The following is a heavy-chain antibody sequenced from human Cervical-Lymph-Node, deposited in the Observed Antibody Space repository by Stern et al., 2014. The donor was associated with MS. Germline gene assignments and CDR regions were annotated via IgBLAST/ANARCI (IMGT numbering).Heavy chain of an antibody. D-gene: IGHD2-21*02. CDR2: IYLADEN. J-gene: IGHJ5*02. Sequence: QITLKESGPTLVKPTQTLTLTCTFSGFSLSTSGVGVGWVRQSPGKALEWLALIYLADENVYNPSMKDRLTVTKDLSKNQVIFTLTNMEPVDTGTYYCAHKGCTSDCFNWFDPWGQGILVTVSS. CDR1: GFSLSTSGVG. V-gene: IGHV2-5*02. CDR3: AHKGCTSDCFNWFDP.